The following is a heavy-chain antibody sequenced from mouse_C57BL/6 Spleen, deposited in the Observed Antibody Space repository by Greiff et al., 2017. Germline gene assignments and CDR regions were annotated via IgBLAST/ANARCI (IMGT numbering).Heavy chain of an antibody. CDR1: GYAFSSSW. CDR3: ARSTGIDY. V-gene: IGHV1-82*01. J-gene: IGHJ2*01. D-gene: IGHD1-1*02. CDR2: IYPGDGDT. Sequence: VQRVESGPELVKPGASVKISCKASGYAFSSSWMNWVKQRPGKGLEWIGRIYPGDGDTNYNGKFKGKATLTADKSSSTAYMQLSSLTSEDSAVYFCARSTGIDYWGQGTTLTVSS.